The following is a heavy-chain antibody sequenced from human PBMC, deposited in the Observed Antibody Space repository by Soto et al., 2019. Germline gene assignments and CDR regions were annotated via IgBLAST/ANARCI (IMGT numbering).Heavy chain of an antibody. CDR1: GFTFSSYA. V-gene: IGHV3-23*01. D-gene: IGHD6-13*01. J-gene: IGHJ6*02. CDR3: AKGSSSWSGDYYYYGMDV. Sequence: GGSLRLYCAASGFTFSSYAMSWVRPALGKGLEWVSAISGSGGSTYYADSVNGRFTISRDNSKNTLYLQMNSLRAEDTAVYYCAKGSSSWSGDYYYYGMDVWGQGT. CDR2: ISGSGGST.